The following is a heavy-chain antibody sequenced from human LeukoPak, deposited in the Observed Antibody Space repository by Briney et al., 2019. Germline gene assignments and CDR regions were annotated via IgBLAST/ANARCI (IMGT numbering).Heavy chain of an antibody. CDR2: IYYSGST. J-gene: IGHJ4*02. D-gene: IGHD6-19*01. Sequence: SETLSLTCTVSGGSISSYYWSWIRQPPGKGLEWVGYIYYSGSTNYNPSLKSRVTISVDTSKNQFSLKLSSVTAADTAVYYCAGHTYTGLGDYWGQGTLVTVSS. CDR3: AGHTYTGLGDY. V-gene: IGHV4-59*01. CDR1: GGSISSYY.